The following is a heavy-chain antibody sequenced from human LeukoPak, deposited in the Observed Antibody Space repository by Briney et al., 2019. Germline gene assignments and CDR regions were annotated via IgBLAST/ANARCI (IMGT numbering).Heavy chain of an antibody. J-gene: IGHJ4*02. Sequence: SQTLSLTCTVSGGSISSGDYYWSWIRQPPGKGLEWIGYIYYSGSTYYNPSLKSRVTISVDTSKNQFSLKLSSVTAADTAVCYCARDSSKAGYTDYWGQGTLVTVSS. D-gene: IGHD1-1*01. CDR3: ARDSSKAGYTDY. CDR2: IYYSGST. V-gene: IGHV4-30-4*01. CDR1: GGSISSGDYY.